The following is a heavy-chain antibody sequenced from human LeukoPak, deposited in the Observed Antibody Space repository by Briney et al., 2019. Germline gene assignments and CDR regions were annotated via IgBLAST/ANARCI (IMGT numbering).Heavy chain of an antibody. CDR2: MNPNTGNT. J-gene: IGHJ6*03. CDR3: SRGLRLPTRARYYYYYMDV. V-gene: IGHV1-8*03. Sequence: ASVKVSCTAYGYTFTSYDINWGRQAPGQGLEWMGWMNPNTGNTDSAQKFQGRVTITRNTSISTAYMELSSLRPQDTAVSNSSRGLRLPTRARYYYYYMDVWGKGTTVTVSS. CDR1: GYTFTSYD.